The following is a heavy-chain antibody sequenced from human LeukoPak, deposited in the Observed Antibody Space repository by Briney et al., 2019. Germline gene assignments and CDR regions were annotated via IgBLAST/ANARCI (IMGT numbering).Heavy chain of an antibody. J-gene: IGHJ3*02. CDR1: GFTFSNAW. D-gene: IGHD2-2*01. CDR2: IKSKTDGGTT. V-gene: IGHV3-15*01. CDR3: TTTQGYCSSTSCHHFDAFDI. Sequence: GGSLRLSCAASGFTFSNAWMSWVRQAPGKGLEWVGRIKSKTDGGTTDYAAPVKGRFTISRDDSKNTLYLQMNSLKTEDTAVYYCTTTQGYCSSTSCHHFDAFDIWGQGTMVTVSS.